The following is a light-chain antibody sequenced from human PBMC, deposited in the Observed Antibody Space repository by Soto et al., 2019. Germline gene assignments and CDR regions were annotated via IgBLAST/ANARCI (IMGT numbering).Light chain of an antibody. V-gene: IGKV3-15*01. Sequence: EIVMTQSPATLSVSPGERVTLSCRASQSVHSYLGLYQQKPGLAPRLLIYGVSTRATGIPARFSGSGSGTEFTLTISSLQSEDFAVYYCQQRSNWPPITFGQGTRLEIK. CDR2: GVS. CDR3: QQRSNWPPIT. CDR1: QSVHSY. J-gene: IGKJ5*01.